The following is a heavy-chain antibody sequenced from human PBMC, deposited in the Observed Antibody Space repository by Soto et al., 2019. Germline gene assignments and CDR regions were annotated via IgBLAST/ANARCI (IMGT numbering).Heavy chain of an antibody. D-gene: IGHD2-8*01. Sequence: EVQLLESGGGLVQPGGSLRLACAASGFTFNNYAMNWVRQAPGRGLEWVSIISPNGDSTYYADSVKGRFTISRDNSPNTVFLQMNSLRPEDTAIYFCAKVRLTDYLRYAPHLWGQGTLVTVSS. CDR1: GFTFNNYA. J-gene: IGHJ3*01. CDR2: ISPNGDST. CDR3: AKVRLTDYLRYAPHL. V-gene: IGHV3-23*01.